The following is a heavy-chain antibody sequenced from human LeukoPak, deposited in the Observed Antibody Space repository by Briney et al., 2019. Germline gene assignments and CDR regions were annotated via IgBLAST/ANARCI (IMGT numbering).Heavy chain of an antibody. V-gene: IGHV4-34*01. CDR2: INHSGST. J-gene: IGHJ3*02. CDR3: ARQRPMRGDAFDI. Sequence: SETLSLTCAVYGGSFSGYYWSWIRQPPGKGLEWIGEINHSGSTNYNPSLKSRVTISVGTSKNQFSLKLSSVTAADTAVYYCARQRPMRGDAFDIWGQGTMVTVSS. D-gene: IGHD6-25*01. CDR1: GGSFSGYY.